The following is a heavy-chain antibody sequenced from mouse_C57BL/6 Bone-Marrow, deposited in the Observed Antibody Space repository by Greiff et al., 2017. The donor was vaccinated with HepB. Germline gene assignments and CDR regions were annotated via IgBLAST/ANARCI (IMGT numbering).Heavy chain of an antibody. CDR3: ARGYYGSSYEYFDV. J-gene: IGHJ1*03. V-gene: IGHV1-64*01. CDR2: IHPNSGST. D-gene: IGHD1-1*01. Sequence: VQLQQPGAELVKPGASVKLSCKASGYTFTSYWMHWVKQRPGQGLEWIGMIHPNSGSTNYNEKFKSKATLTVDKSSSTAYMQLSSLTSEDSAVYYCARGYYGSSYEYFDVWGTGTTVTVSS. CDR1: GYTFTSYW.